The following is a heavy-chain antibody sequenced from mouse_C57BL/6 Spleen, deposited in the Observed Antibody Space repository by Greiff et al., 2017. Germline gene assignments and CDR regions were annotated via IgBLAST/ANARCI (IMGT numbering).Heavy chain of an antibody. CDR3: ARHGIYDGYYD. D-gene: IGHD2-3*01. V-gene: IGHV5-6*02. Sequence: DVMLVESGGDLVKPGGSLKLSCAASGFTFSSYGMSWVRQTPDKRLEWVATISSGGSYTYYPDSVKGRFTISRDNAKNTLYLQMSSLKSEDTAMYYCARHGIYDGYYDWGQGTTLTVSS. J-gene: IGHJ2*01. CDR2: ISSGGSYT. CDR1: GFTFSSYG.